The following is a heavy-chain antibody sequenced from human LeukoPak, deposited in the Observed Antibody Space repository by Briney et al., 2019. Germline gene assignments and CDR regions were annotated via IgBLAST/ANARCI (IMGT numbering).Heavy chain of an antibody. Sequence: ASLRLSCAASGFTFSTYEMNWVRQAPGKGLEGVSSIGTDGYSYSAVSVKGRFTISRDNAKSTLYLQMDSLTVEDTALYYCARGTIGGNPASAYWGQGTLVTVSS. D-gene: IGHD4-23*01. J-gene: IGHJ4*02. CDR3: ARGTIGGNPASAY. CDR2: IGTDGYS. V-gene: IGHV3-21*06. CDR1: GFTFSTYE.